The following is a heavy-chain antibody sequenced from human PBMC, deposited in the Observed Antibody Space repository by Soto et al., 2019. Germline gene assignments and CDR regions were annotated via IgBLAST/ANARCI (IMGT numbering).Heavy chain of an antibody. CDR1: GITFSRFK. D-gene: IGHD3-3*01. CDR2: ITSSGAFI. Sequence: EVHLVESGGGLVKPGGSLRLSCVASGITFSRFKMNWVRQAPGKGLEWVSSITSSGAFIDYIDSVKGRFTTSRDNAKNSLYLHMSSLRAEDTAIYYCAGTYDPFDFWGPGTLVTVSS. V-gene: IGHV3-21*01. J-gene: IGHJ4*02. CDR3: AGTYDPFDF.